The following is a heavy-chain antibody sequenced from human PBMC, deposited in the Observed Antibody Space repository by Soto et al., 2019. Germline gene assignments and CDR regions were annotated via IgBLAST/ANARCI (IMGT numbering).Heavy chain of an antibody. Sequence: QVQLVQSGAEVKKPGSSVKVSCKASGGTFSSYTISWVRQAPGQGLEWMGRIIPILGIANYAQKFQGRVTITADQSTSTACVELSSLRSADTAVHDCARAGVCADYDCWGQVTLVTVSS. CDR3: ARAGVCADYDC. V-gene: IGHV1-69*02. J-gene: IGHJ1*01. CDR1: GGTFSSYT. CDR2: IIPILGIA. D-gene: IGHD4-17*01.